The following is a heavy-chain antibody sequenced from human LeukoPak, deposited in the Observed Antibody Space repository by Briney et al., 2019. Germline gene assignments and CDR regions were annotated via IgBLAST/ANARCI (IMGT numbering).Heavy chain of an antibody. D-gene: IGHD2-8*02. Sequence: PSETLSLTCTVSGGSLSSYYWSWIRQPPGKGLEWIGYIYYSGSTNYNPSLKSRVTISVDTSKNQFSLKLSSVTAAGTGHGAFDIWGQGTMVTVSS. CDR2: IYYSGST. CDR1: GGSLSSYY. V-gene: IGHV4-59*08. J-gene: IGHJ3*02. CDR3: DI.